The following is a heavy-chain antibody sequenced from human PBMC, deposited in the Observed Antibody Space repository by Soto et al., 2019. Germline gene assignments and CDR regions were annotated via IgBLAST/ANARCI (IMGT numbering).Heavy chain of an antibody. D-gene: IGHD3-10*01. V-gene: IGHV4-4*07. CDR1: GGTINSSYY. CDR3: ARGPRGYVYYHGMDV. CDR2: IDTSGTT. J-gene: IGHJ6*02. Sequence: ASETLSLTCSVSGGTINSSYYVSWIRQSAGKGLEWIGRIDTSGTTNYNPSLKSRVTMSVDASKNHFSLNLSSVTAADTAVYYCARGPRGYVYYHGMDVWGQGTTVTVSS.